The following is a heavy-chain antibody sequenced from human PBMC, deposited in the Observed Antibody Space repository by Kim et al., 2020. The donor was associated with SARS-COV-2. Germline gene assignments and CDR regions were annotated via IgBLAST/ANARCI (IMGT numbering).Heavy chain of an antibody. J-gene: IGHJ4*02. CDR3: ARGDIVVVPAPSDY. CDR1: GFTFSSYW. V-gene: IGHV3-7*01. D-gene: IGHD2-2*01. CDR2: IKQDGSEK. Sequence: GGSLRLSCAASGFTFSSYWMSWVRQAPGKGLEWVANIKQDGSEKYYVDSVKGRFTISRDNAKNSLYLQMNSLRAEDTAVYYCARGDIVVVPAPSDYWGQGTLVTVSS.